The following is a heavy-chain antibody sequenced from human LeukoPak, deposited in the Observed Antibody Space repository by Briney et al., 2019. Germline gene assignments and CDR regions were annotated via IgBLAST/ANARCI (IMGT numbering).Heavy chain of an antibody. CDR2: INPNSGGT. CDR1: GYTFTGYY. V-gene: IGHV1-2*02. J-gene: IGHJ4*02. D-gene: IGHD4/OR15-4a*01. Sequence: ASVKVSCKASGYTFTGYYIPWVRQAPGQGLEWMGWINPNSGGTSYAQKFQGRVTMTRDTSISTAYMELSRLTSDDTAVYYCARRGAYFDYWGQGTLDTVSS. CDR3: ARRGAYFDY.